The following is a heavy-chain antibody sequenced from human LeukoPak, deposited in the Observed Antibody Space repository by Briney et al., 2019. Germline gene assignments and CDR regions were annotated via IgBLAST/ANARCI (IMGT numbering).Heavy chain of an antibody. CDR1: GFSVNTNY. D-gene: IGHD2-15*01. J-gene: IGHJ3*02. Sequence: GGSLRLSCAASGFSVNTNYMTWIRQAPGKGLEWVSVLYSGGGAYYADSVKDRFTISRDYSQNTLLLQMNSLRAEDTALYYCARGKTSDDIVEDAFDIWGQGTMVAVSS. CDR3: ARGKTSDDIVEDAFDI. CDR2: LYSGGGA. V-gene: IGHV3-66*01.